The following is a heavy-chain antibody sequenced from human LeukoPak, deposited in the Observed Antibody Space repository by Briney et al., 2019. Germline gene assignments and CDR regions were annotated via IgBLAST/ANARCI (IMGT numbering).Heavy chain of an antibody. CDR3: ARGAVSPIAVAGGYYMDV. J-gene: IGHJ6*03. Sequence: PSETLSLTCTVSGGSISSYYWSWIRQPAGKGLEWIGRIYTSGSTNYNPSLKSRVTMSVDTSKNQFSLKLGSVTAADTAVYYCARGAVSPIAVAGGYYMDVWGKGTTVTVSS. CDR2: IYTSGST. D-gene: IGHD6-19*01. CDR1: GGSISSYY. V-gene: IGHV4-4*07.